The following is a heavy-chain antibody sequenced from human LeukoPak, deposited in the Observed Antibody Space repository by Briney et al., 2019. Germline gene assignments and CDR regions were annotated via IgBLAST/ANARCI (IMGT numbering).Heavy chain of an antibody. CDR1: GFTFSTSW. Sequence: GGSLRLSWAASGFTFSTSWMTWVRQVPGEGLGWVANIKADGSEEYYVDSVRGRFTISRDNAKNSLYLQMTSLRAADTAVYYCARDPYDSSGSYYAAFDIWGQGTIVTVSS. D-gene: IGHD3-22*01. V-gene: IGHV3-7*01. CDR3: ARDPYDSSGSYYAAFDI. CDR2: IKADGSEE. J-gene: IGHJ3*02.